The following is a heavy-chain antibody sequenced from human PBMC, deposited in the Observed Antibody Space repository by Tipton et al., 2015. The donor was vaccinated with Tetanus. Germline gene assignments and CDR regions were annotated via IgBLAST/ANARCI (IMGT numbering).Heavy chain of an antibody. CDR2: IYYSGST. CDR3: ARVVSSWYYYNTAGGKEAKVDH. D-gene: IGHD6-13*01. Sequence: TLSLTCTVSGGSISSSSYYWGWIRQPPGKGLEWIGSIYYSGSTYYNPSLKSRVTISVDTSKNQFSLKLSSVTAADTAVYYCARVVSSWYYYNTAGGKEAKVDHWGQGTLVTVSS. CDR1: GGSISSSSYY. V-gene: IGHV4-39*01. J-gene: IGHJ5*02.